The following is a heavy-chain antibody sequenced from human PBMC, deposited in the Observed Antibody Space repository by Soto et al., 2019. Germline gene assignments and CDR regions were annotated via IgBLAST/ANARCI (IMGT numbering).Heavy chain of an antibody. CDR2: INSNGGST. D-gene: IGHD5-12*01. CDR1: GYTFSTYA. J-gene: IGHJ4*02. V-gene: IGHV3-64*01. Sequence: EVQLVESGGGLVQPGGSLRLSCAASGYTFSTYAMHCVRQAPGKGLEYVSVINSNGGSTFYANSVKGRFTISRDNSKNTLYLQMGSLRVEDTGVYYCARAPGYSGYDALDYWGQGTLVTVSS. CDR3: ARAPGYSGYDALDY.